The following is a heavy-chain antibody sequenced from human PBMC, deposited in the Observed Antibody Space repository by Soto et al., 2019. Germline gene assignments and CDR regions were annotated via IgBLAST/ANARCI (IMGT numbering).Heavy chain of an antibody. CDR3: ARDKHGDFNRGIGFDT. D-gene: IGHD1-26*01. J-gene: IGHJ5*02. Sequence: SQSLSLTCAISGDSVSSNGAAWNCIRQSPSRGLEWLGRTYYRSKWYNDYAVSVKSRININPDTSKSQFSLQLNSVTPEDTAVYYCARDKHGDFNRGIGFDTWGQGILVTVSS. CDR1: GDSVSSNGAA. V-gene: IGHV6-1*01. CDR2: TYYRSKWYN.